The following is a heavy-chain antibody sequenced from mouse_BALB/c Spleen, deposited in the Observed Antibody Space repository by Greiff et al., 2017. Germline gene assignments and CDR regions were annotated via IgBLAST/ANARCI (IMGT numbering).Heavy chain of an antibody. CDR2: ISTYYGDA. CDR3: ARWDSSGYVFAY. CDR1: GYTFTDYA. D-gene: IGHD3-2*01. J-gene: IGHJ3*01. V-gene: IGHV1S137*01. Sequence: VQGVESGAELVRPGVSVKISCKGSGYTFTDYAMHWVKQSHAKSLEWIGVISTYYGDASYNQKFKGKATMTVDKSSSTAYMELARLTSEDSAIYYCARWDSSGYVFAYWGQGTLVTVSA.